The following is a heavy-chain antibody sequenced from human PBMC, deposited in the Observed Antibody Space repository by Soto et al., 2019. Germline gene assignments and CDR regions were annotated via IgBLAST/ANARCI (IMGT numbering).Heavy chain of an antibody. Sequence: PGGSLRLCCAASGFTFSNHGMHWVRQAPGKGLEWLTVVSSDGSITYDADSVRGRFAISRDNSKNTLYLHMNSLRTEDTAVYYCAKESDYYSNSKWSFDSWGQGILVTVSS. J-gene: IGHJ4*02. D-gene: IGHD2-21*01. V-gene: IGHV3-30*18. CDR3: AKESDYYSNSKWSFDS. CDR2: VSSDGSIT. CDR1: GFTFSNHG.